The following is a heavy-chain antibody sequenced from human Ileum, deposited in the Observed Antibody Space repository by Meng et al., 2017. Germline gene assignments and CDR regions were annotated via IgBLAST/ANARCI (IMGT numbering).Heavy chain of an antibody. J-gene: IGHJ4*02. V-gene: IGHV3-23*01. CDR2: ISGSGDST. Sequence: GGSLRLSCAASGFTFSYYAMSWVRQAPGKGLEWVSAISGSGDSTYYADSVKGRFTISRDNSKNTLYLQMNSLRAEDTAVYYFAKLLGVSVEIQVDCWGQGTLVTVSS. CDR3: AKLLGVSVEIQVDC. D-gene: IGHD3-16*02. CDR1: GFTFSYYA.